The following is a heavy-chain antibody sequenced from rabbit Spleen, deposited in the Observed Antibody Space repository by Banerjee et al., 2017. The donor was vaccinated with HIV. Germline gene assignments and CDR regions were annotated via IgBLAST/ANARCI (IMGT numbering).Heavy chain of an antibody. V-gene: IGHV1S40*01. J-gene: IGHJ6*01. D-gene: IGHD7-1*01. CDR1: GFSFSNSDY. CDR3: ARDTGTSFSTYGMDL. CDR2: IGGSSSDFT. Sequence: QSLEESGGDLVKPGASLTLTCTASGFSFSNSDYMCWVRQAPGKGLEWISCIGGSSSDFTYSATWAKGRFTCSKTSSTTMTLQMTSLTVADTATYFCARDTGTSFSTYGMDLWGQGTLFTVS.